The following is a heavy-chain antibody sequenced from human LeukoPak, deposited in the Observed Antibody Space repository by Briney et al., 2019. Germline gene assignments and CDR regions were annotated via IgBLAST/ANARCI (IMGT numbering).Heavy chain of an antibody. D-gene: IGHD3-16*01. CDR1: GGSTSSDY. Sequence: SETLSLTCTVSGGSTSSDYWSWIRQSPGKGLEWVGYVYNSGDTGKNPSLKSRVTILLNTSKNQCSLKLTSVSAADTAVYYCARLKLGAYFDLWGRGTLVTVSS. J-gene: IGHJ2*01. V-gene: IGHV4-59*08. CDR3: ARLKLGAYFDL. CDR2: VYNSGDT.